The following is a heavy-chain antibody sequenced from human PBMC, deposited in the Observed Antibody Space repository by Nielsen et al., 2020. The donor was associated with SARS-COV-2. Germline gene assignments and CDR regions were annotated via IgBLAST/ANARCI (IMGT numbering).Heavy chain of an antibody. V-gene: IGHV3-33*04. D-gene: IGHD6-19*01. CDR2: IWRGGNYK. J-gene: IGHJ4*02. CDR3: TRDPPDSGWALDY. CDR1: GFTFSTHA. Sequence: GGSLRLSCAASGFTFSTHAMHWVCQAPGKGLEWVAMIWRGGNYKFYPDSVRGRFTISRDDSKNLVSLQMESLRVEDTALYYCTRDPPDSGWALDYWGQGIPVTVSS.